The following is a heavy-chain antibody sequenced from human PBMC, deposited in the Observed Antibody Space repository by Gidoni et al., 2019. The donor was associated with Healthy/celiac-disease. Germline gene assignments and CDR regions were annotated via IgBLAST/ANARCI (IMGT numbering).Heavy chain of an antibody. CDR3: AKALGSHYGMDV. J-gene: IGHJ6*02. Sequence: EVQLVESGGGLVQPGRALRLSCAASGFTFDDYAMHWVRQAPGKGLEWVSGISWNSGSIGYADSVKGRFTISRDNAKNSLYLQMNSLRAEDTALYYCAKALGSHYGMDVWGQGTTVTVSS. V-gene: IGHV3-9*01. D-gene: IGHD7-27*01. CDR2: ISWNSGSI. CDR1: GFTFDDYA.